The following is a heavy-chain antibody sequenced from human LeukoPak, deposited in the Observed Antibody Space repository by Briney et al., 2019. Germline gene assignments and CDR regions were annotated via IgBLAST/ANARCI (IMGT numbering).Heavy chain of an antibody. D-gene: IGHD5-18*01. J-gene: IGHJ4*02. CDR1: GGSFSGFY. CDR2: ITHSGSS. Sequence: SETLSLTCAGYGGSFSGFYWSWSRQPPGKGLEWIGEITHSGSSNYNPSLKSRVTISVDTSKNQFSLNLTSVTAADTAVYYCARLGTAMVTSIDYWGQGNLVTVSS. V-gene: IGHV4-34*01. CDR3: ARLGTAMVTSIDY.